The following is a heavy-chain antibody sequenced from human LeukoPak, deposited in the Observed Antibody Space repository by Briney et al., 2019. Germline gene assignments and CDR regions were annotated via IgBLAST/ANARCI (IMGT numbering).Heavy chain of an antibody. CDR3: ARRWCSGGACYPWHFDF. V-gene: IGHV4-59*12. CDR1: GASISTYY. CDR2: ISYSGST. Sequence: PSETLSLTCSVSGASISTYYWSWIRQPPGKGLEWIGYISYSGSTNYNPSLKSRVTISADTSKSQFSLRLSSLNAADTAVYYCARRWCSGGACYPWHFDFWGQGTLVTVSS. D-gene: IGHD2-21*01. J-gene: IGHJ4*02.